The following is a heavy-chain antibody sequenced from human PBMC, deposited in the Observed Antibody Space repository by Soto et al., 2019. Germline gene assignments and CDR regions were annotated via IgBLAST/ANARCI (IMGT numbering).Heavy chain of an antibody. J-gene: IGHJ4*02. CDR1: GFTFSSYG. V-gene: IGHV3-23*01. CDR3: AKASGYEGTYFAFGY. CDR2: ICGSGGST. Sequence: PGGSLRLSCAASGFTFSSYGMRWVRHSPAKGLEWVSSICGSGGSTYYADSVKGRFTISRDNSKNTLYLQMSSLRAADTAVYSCAKASGYEGTYFAFGYWGQGTLVTVSS. D-gene: IGHD3-16*01.